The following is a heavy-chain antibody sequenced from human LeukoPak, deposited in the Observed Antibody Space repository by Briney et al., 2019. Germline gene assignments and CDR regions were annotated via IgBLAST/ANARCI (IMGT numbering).Heavy chain of an antibody. V-gene: IGHV3-23*01. Sequence: PGGSLRLSCAASGFTFSSYAMSWVRQAPGKGLEWVSAISGSGGSAYYADSVKGRFTISRDNAKNSLYLQMNSLRAEHTAVYYCASHYYDSSGPGWYWGQGTLVTVSS. J-gene: IGHJ4*02. D-gene: IGHD3-22*01. CDR3: ASHYYDSSGPGWY. CDR1: GFTFSSYA. CDR2: ISGSGGSA.